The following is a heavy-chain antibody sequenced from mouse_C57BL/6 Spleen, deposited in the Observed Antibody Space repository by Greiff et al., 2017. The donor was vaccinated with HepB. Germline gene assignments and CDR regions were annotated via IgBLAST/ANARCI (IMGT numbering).Heavy chain of an antibody. V-gene: IGHV2-6-1*01. Sequence: VMLVESGPGLVAPSQSLSITCTVSGFSLTSYGVHWVRQPPGKGLEWLVVIWSDGSTTYNSALKSKLSISKDNSKSQVFLKMNSLQTDDTAMYYCARHIDDGYYNAMDYWGQGTSVTVSS. D-gene: IGHD2-3*01. J-gene: IGHJ4*01. CDR3: ARHIDDGYYNAMDY. CDR1: GFSLTSYG. CDR2: IWSDGST.